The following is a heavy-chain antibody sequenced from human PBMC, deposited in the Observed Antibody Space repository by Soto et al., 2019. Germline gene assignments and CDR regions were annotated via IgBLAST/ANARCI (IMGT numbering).Heavy chain of an antibody. CDR3: ARNYGSGSLDAFDI. J-gene: IGHJ3*02. Sequence: GGSLRLSCAASGFTFSSYGMHCVRLAPGMGLEWVAVIWYDGSNKYYADSVKGRFTISRDNSKNTLYLQMNSLRAEDTAVYYCARNYGSGSLDAFDIWGQGTMVTVSS. D-gene: IGHD3-10*01. CDR2: IWYDGSNK. V-gene: IGHV3-33*01. CDR1: GFTFSSYG.